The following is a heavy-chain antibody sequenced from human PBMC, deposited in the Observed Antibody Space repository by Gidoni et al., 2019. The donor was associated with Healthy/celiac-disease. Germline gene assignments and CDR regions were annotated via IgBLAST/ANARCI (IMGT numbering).Heavy chain of an antibody. CDR3: TTVISVPAAISPKETDY. Sequence: EVQLVESGGGLVKPGGSLRLSCAASGFTFSNAWMSWVRQAPGKGLDGVGRIKSKTDGGTTDYAAPVKGRFTISRDDSKNTLYLQMNSLKTEDTAVYYCTTVISVPAAISPKETDYWGQGTLVTVSS. V-gene: IGHV3-15*01. CDR1: GFTFSNAW. J-gene: IGHJ4*02. CDR2: IKSKTDGGTT. D-gene: IGHD2-2*02.